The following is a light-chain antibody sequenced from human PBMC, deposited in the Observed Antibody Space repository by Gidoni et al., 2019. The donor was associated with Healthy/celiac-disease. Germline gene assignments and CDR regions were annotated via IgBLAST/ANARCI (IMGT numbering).Light chain of an antibody. CDR2: AAS. CDR1: QGISNS. V-gene: IGKV1-NL1*01. Sequence: DIQMTQSPSSLSASVGDRVTITCRASQGISNSLAWYQQKPVKAPKLLLYAASRLESGVPARFSGSGFGTDYTRTSSSLQPEDFATYYCQQYYSIPGTFGQGTKVEIK. J-gene: IGKJ1*01. CDR3: QQYYSIPGT.